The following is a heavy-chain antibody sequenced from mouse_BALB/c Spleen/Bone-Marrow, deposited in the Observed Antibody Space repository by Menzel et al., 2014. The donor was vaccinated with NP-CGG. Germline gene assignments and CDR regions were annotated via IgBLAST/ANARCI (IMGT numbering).Heavy chain of an antibody. V-gene: IGHV5-4*02. CDR3: ARTYRPFALDY. J-gene: IGHJ4*01. Sequence: EVKVVESGGGLVKPGGSLKLSCAASGFTFSDYYMYWVRQTPEKRLEWVATISDGGSYTSYLDSVKGRFTISRDNAKNNLYLQMSSLKSEDTAMYYCARTYRPFALDYWGQGTSVTVSS. D-gene: IGHD2-14*01. CDR2: ISDGGSYT. CDR1: GFTFSDYY.